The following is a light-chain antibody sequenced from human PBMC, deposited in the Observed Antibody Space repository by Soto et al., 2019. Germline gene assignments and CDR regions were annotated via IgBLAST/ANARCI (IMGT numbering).Light chain of an antibody. CDR2: GAS. CDR3: QQYSSSLLP. V-gene: IGKV3-20*01. CDR1: QSVSSSY. Sequence: EIVLTQSPGTLSLSPGERATLSCRASQSVSSSYLAWYQQKPGQAPRLLIYGASSRATGIPDRFSGSGSGTDFTLTISRLEPEDFAVYYCQQYSSSLLPFGGGTKVEIK. J-gene: IGKJ4*01.